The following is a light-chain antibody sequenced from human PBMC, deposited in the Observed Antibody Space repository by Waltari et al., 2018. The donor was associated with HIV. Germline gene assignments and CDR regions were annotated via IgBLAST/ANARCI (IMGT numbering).Light chain of an antibody. CDR1: SGHSRYA. CDR3: QTWGTGFLV. Sequence: QLVLTQSPSASASLVASVKLTCTLSSGHSRYAIAWHQQQPEKGPRFLMRLNGDGRNITGDGIPDRFSGSSSGTERYLTISSLQSDDEADYYCQTWGTGFLVVGGGTKLTVL. CDR2: LNGDGRN. J-gene: IGLJ2*01. V-gene: IGLV4-69*01.